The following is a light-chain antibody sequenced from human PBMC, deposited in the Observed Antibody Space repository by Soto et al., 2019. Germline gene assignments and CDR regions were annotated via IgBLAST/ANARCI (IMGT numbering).Light chain of an antibody. J-gene: IGKJ1*01. V-gene: IGKV1-5*01. Sequence: IQMSHSPSAVSAREGAKVTSTCRASQSISSWLAWYQQKPGKAPKLLIYDASSLESGVPSRFSGSGSGTEFTLTVSSLQPDDFATYYCQQYNSYSWTFGQGTKVDIK. CDR1: QSISSW. CDR2: DAS. CDR3: QQYNSYSWT.